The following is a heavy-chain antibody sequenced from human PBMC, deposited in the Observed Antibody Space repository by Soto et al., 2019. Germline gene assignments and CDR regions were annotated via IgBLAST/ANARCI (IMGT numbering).Heavy chain of an antibody. Sequence: PRGALRPACTAAGFNFSSHYMRWVRRAPGKGLEWVSVLHSGGDTYYASSVKGRFTISRHDSTNTLFLQMNSLTPEDTAVYYCAKDGHYYYPSGTDVWGQGATVTVSS. CDR2: LHSGGDT. D-gene: IGHD3-10*01. J-gene: IGHJ6*02. V-gene: IGHV3-53*04. CDR3: AKDGHYYYPSGTDV. CDR1: GFNFSSHY.